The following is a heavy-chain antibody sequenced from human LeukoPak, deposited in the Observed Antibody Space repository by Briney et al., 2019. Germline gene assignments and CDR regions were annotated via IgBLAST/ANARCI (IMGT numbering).Heavy chain of an antibody. CDR2: ISGSGGTT. D-gene: IGHD3-22*01. Sequence: GGSLRLSCAASGFTFSTYAMSWVRQAPGKGLEWVSGISGSGGTTYYVDSVKGRFTISRDNSKNTLYLQMNSLRAEDTAVYYCAKDPDDSSGHYFDYWGQGTLVTVSS. J-gene: IGHJ4*02. CDR1: GFTFSTYA. V-gene: IGHV3-23*01. CDR3: AKDPDDSSGHYFDY.